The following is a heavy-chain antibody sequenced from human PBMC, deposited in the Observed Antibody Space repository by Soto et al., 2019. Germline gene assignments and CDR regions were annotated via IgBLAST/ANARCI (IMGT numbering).Heavy chain of an antibody. J-gene: IGHJ6*03. V-gene: IGHV4-59*01. CDR2: IYYSGST. CDR1: GGSISSYY. Sequence: SETLSLTCTVSGGSISSYYWSWIRQPPGKGLEWIGYIYYSGSTNYNPSLKSRVTISVDTSKNQFSLKLSSVTAADTAVYYCARGFRGGSGSYYFYYYYMDVWGKGTTVTVSS. CDR3: ARGFRGGSGSYYFYYYYMDV. D-gene: IGHD3-10*01.